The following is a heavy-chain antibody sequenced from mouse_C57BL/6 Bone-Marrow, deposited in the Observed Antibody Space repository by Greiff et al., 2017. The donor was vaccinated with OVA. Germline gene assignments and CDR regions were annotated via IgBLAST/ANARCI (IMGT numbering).Heavy chain of an antibody. CDR3: ARKSLPISTKFYWYFDV. Sequence: QVQLTESGPGLVAPSQSLSITCTVSGFSLTSYAISWVRQPPGKGLEWLGVIWTGGGTNYTSALKSRLSISKDYSKSQVCFIQIRLQADDAARYNGARKSLPISTKFYWYFDVWGTGTTVTVSS. D-gene: IGHD1-1*01. V-gene: IGHV2-9-1*01. J-gene: IGHJ1*03. CDR1: GFSLTSYA. CDR2: IWTGGGT.